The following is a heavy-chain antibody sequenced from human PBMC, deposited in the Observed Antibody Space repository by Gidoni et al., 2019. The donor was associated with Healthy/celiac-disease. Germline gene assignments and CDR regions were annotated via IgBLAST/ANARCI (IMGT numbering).Heavy chain of an antibody. CDR2: ISSSSSYI. CDR3: ARVRGRSYYFDY. Sequence: EVQLVESGGGLVKPGGSLRLSCAASGFPFSSYSMNWVRQAPGKGLEWVSSISSSSSYIYYADSVKGRFTISRDNAKNSLYLQMNSLRAEDTAVYYCARVRGRSYYFDYWGQGTLVTVSS. D-gene: IGHD1-26*01. V-gene: IGHV3-21*01. CDR1: GFPFSSYS. J-gene: IGHJ4*02.